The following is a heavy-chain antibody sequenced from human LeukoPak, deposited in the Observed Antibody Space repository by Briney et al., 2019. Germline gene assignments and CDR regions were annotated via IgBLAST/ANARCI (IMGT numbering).Heavy chain of an antibody. D-gene: IGHD3-9*01. CDR1: GFTFSNFG. CDR3: ATRLGGEY. CDR2: ITSEGVGT. V-gene: IGHV3-23*01. J-gene: IGHJ4*02. Sequence: QAGGSLRLSCAASGFTFSNFGMSWVRRAPGKGLEWVSNITSEGVGTYYADSVKGRFAISRDNARSSLYLQMNSLRAEDTALYFCATRLGGEYWGQGTLVTVSS.